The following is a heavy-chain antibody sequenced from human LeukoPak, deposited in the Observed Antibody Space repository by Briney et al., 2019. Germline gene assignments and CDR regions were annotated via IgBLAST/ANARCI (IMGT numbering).Heavy chain of an antibody. CDR1: GFVFSNYW. CDR3: ARDNTGSIDH. D-gene: IGHD2-8*02. J-gene: IGHJ4*02. CDR2: IQSDGSGT. V-gene: IGHV3-74*01. Sequence: GGSLRLSCTASGFVFSNYWMLWVRQAPGKGLEWVSLIQSDGSGTTYTDSMKGRFIISRDNAKNTLYLQMTSLTAEDTAVYYCARDNTGSIDHWGQGTLATVSS.